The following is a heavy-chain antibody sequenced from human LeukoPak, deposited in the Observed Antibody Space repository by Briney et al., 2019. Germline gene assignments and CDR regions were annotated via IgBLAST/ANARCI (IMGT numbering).Heavy chain of an antibody. D-gene: IGHD5-12*01. V-gene: IGHV4-59*10. Sequence: SETLSLTCAVYGGSFSGYYWSWIRKPPGKGQERIGRIYISGSTNYNPPPSIQSTMSVDTSTNQFSLYLSSVSAADTAVYYCARRRGGYDRLYYCYYYYMDVWGKGTTVTVSS. J-gene: IGHJ6*03. CDR1: GGSFSGYY. CDR2: IYISGST. CDR3: ARRRGGYDRLYYCYYYYMDV.